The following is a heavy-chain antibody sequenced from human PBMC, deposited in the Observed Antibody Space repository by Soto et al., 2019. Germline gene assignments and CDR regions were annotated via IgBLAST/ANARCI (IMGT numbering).Heavy chain of an antibody. J-gene: IGHJ5*02. CDR2: IYYSGST. Sequence: PSETLSLTCTVSGGSISSGDYYWSWIRQPPGKGLEWIGYIYYSGSTYYNPSLKSRVTISVDTSKNQFSLKLSSVTAADTAVYYCARERQLINWFDPWGQGTLVTVSS. CDR3: ARERQLINWFDP. V-gene: IGHV4-30-4*01. D-gene: IGHD6-13*01. CDR1: GGSISSGDYY.